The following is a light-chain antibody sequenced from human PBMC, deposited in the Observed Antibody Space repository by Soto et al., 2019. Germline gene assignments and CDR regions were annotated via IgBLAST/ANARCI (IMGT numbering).Light chain of an antibody. J-gene: IGLJ2*01. Sequence: QAVVTQPPSASGTPRQRVTISCSGSSSNIGSNPVHWYQQVPGTAPKLLIHNNNQRPSGVPARFSGSKSGTSASLAISGLQSEDEADYYCAAWDDSLNGVLFGGGTKLTVL. CDR3: AAWDDSLNGVL. CDR2: NNN. CDR1: SSNIGSNP. V-gene: IGLV1-44*01.